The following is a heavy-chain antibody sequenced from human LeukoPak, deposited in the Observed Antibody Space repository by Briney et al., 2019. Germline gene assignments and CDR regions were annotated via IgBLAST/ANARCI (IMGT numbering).Heavy chain of an antibody. J-gene: IGHJ5*02. CDR2: IYYSGST. CDR3: ARRGRYCSGGSCYSGWFDP. V-gene: IGHV4-39*01. CDR1: GGSISSSSYY. D-gene: IGHD2-15*01. Sequence: SETPSLTCTVSGGSISSSSYYWGWIRQPPGKGLEWIGSIYYSGSTYYNPSLKSRVTISVDTSKNQFSLKLSSVTAADTAVYYCARRGRYCSGGSCYSGWFDPWGQGTLVTVSS.